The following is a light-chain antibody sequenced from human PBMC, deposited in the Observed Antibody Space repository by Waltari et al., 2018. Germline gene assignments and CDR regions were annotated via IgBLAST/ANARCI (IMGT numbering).Light chain of an antibody. CDR1: RSDVGGYKY. CDR3: CSYAGSFYV. J-gene: IGLJ1*01. Sequence: QSALTQPRSVSGSPGQSVTISCTGTRSDVGGYKYFSWYQHHPGKAPKLMIYDVIKRPSGVPDRFSGSKSGNTASLTISGLQAEDEADYYCCSYAGSFYVFGTGTKVTVL. V-gene: IGLV2-11*01. CDR2: DVI.